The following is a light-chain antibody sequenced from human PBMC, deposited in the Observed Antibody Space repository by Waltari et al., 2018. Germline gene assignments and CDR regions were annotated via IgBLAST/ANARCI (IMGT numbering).Light chain of an antibody. CDR3: QQLETYPIT. V-gene: IGKV1-9*01. CDR2: AAS. CDR1: HDISKS. J-gene: IGKJ5*01. Sequence: TCRAVHDISKSLAWYQQKPGKAPKLLIYAASSLQGGVPSRFSGSGSGTDFALTISSLQPEDSATYYCQQLETYPITFGQGTRLEIK.